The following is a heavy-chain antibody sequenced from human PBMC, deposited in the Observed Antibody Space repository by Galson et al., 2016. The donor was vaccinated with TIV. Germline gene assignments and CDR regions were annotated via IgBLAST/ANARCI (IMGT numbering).Heavy chain of an antibody. CDR3: ARNQGSYYDSSGSYYNWFDP. J-gene: IGHJ5*02. CDR1: GYTFSGHF. Sequence: SVKVSCKASGYTFSGHFIHWVRQAPGQGLEWMGWINPSTGDTRYAQKFQGRVTMTREKSTSTAYVDLNRLRSDDTAVYYCARNQGSYYDSSGSYYNWFDPWGQGTRVTVSS. V-gene: IGHV1-2*02. CDR2: INPSTGDT. D-gene: IGHD3-22*01.